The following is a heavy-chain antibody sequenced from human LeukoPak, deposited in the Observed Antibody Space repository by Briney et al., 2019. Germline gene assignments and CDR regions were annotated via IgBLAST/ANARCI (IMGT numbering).Heavy chain of an antibody. J-gene: IGHJ4*02. V-gene: IGHV7-4-1*02. CDR2: INTNTGSP. CDR3: VRGIDTTGYFNY. CDR1: GCTFSTYP. D-gene: IGHD3-22*01. Sequence: ASVKVSCKASGCTFSTYPLYWVRQAPGQGLEWMGWINTNTGSPTYAQGLTGRFVLSLDTSVSTAFLQISSLKAEDTALYYCVRGIDTTGYFNYWGQGTLVTVSS.